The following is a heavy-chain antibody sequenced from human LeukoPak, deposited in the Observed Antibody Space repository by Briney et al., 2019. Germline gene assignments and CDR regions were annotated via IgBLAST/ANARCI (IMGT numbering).Heavy chain of an antibody. CDR3: ARDPGIAVADWFDP. J-gene: IGHJ5*02. V-gene: IGHV3-21*01. Sequence: GGSLRLFCAASGFTFSTYWMSWVRQAPGKGLEWVSSISSSSSYIYYADSVKGRFTISRDNAKNSLYLQMNSLRAEDTAVYYCARDPGIAVADWFDPWGQGTLVTVSS. CDR1: GFTFSTYW. CDR2: ISSSSSYI. D-gene: IGHD6-19*01.